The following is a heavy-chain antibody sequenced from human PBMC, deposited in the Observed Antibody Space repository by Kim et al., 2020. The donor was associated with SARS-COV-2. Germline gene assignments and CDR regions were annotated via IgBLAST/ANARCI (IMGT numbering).Heavy chain of an antibody. D-gene: IGHD2-2*02. CDR3: ARGRAGVVPAPVLGLGPYYDYYAMDA. J-gene: IGHJ6*02. CDR1: GGSFSDYN. CDR2: INHSGST. V-gene: IGHV4-34*01. Sequence: SETLSLTCAVYGGSFSDYNWSWIRQPPGKGLEWIGEINHSGSTNVSPSVKSRITISVDTSKSQFSLRLKSMTATDTAVYYCARGRAGVVPAPVLGLGPYYDYYAMDAWGRGTPVAVPS.